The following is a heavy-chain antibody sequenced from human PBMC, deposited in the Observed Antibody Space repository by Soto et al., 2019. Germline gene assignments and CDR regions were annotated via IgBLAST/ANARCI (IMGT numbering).Heavy chain of an antibody. Sequence: PEGSLRLSWSASGFTFSSYSLNLVRQSPGKGLEWVSSISISSSYIYYADSVKGRFTIYRDNAKNSLYLQMNSLRAEETAVYYCERDGGVIEWYYHDFSMDVWGQGITAPVSS. CDR3: ERDGGVIEWYYHDFSMDV. J-gene: IGHJ6*02. D-gene: IGHD3-3*01. V-gene: IGHV3-21*01. CDR1: GFTFSSYS. CDR2: ISISSSYI.